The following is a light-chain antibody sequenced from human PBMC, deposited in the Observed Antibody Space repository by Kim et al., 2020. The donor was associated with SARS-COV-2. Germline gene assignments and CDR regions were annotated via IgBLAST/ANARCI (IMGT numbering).Light chain of an antibody. Sequence: YELTQPPSVSVSPGQTARITCSGDALPKQYAYWYQQKPGQAPVLVIYKDSERPSGIPERFSGSSSGTTVTLTISGVQAEDEADYYCQSVDSSGTYVVFGGGTKLTVL. CDR1: ALPKQY. CDR2: KDS. CDR3: QSVDSSGTYVV. V-gene: IGLV3-25*03. J-gene: IGLJ2*01.